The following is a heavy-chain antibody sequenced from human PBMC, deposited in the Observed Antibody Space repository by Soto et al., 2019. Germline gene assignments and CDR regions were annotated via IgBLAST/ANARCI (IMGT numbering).Heavy chain of an antibody. D-gene: IGHD3-3*01. Sequence: GESLKISCKGSGDGFPSYWIGWARQLPGKGLEWVGIIYPVDSNTRYSPSFQGQVTISADKSISTAYLQWNSLKASDTAIYYCARSYQTYYDFWSGYDAFDIWGQGTMVTVSS. J-gene: IGHJ3*02. V-gene: IGHV5-51*01. CDR1: GDGFPSYW. CDR2: IYPVDSNT. CDR3: ARSYQTYYDFWSGYDAFDI.